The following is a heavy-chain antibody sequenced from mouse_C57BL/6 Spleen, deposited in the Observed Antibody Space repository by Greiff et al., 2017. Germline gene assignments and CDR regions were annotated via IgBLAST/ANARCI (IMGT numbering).Heavy chain of an antibody. Sequence: EVKLQQSGPELVKPGASVKISCTASGYSFTDYYMYWVKQSHGKSLEWIGDINPNNGGTSYNQKFKGKATLTVDTSSSTAYMELRSLTSEDAAVYYCARRLLLRSYYFDYWGQGTTLTVSS. V-gene: IGHV1-26*01. J-gene: IGHJ2*01. CDR2: INPNNGGT. CDR1: GYSFTDYY. D-gene: IGHD1-1*01. CDR3: ARRLLLRSYYFDY.